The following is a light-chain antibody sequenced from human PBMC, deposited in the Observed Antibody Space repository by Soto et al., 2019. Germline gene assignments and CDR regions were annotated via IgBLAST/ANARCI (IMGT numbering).Light chain of an antibody. CDR3: ETWDSNTPYV. CDR2: LEGSGSY. CDR1: SGHSSYI. J-gene: IGLJ1*01. Sequence: LVLTQSSSASASLGSSVKLTCTLSSGHSSYIIAWHQQQPGKAPRYLMKLEGSGSYNKGSGVPDRFSGSSSGADRYLTISNLRSEDEADYYCETWDSNTPYVFGTGTKVTVL. V-gene: IGLV4-60*03.